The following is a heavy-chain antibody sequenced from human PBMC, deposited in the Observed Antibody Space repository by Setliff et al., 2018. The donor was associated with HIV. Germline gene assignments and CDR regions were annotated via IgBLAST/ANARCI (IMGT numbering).Heavy chain of an antibody. CDR1: GFTFSSYA. D-gene: IGHD4-17*01. CDR2: ISYDGSNK. J-gene: IGHJ3*02. Sequence: PGRSLRLSRAASGFTFSSYAMHWVRQAPGKGLEWVAVISYDGSNKYYADSVKGRGPISGDNSKNTLYLQMNSLRAEDTAVYYCARGEGTTTVTLDAFDIWGQGTMVTVSS. CDR3: ARGEGTTTVTLDAFDI. V-gene: IGHV3-30-3*01.